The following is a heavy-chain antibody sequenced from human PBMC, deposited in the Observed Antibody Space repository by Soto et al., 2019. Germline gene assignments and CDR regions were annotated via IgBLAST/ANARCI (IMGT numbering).Heavy chain of an antibody. J-gene: IGHJ5*02. CDR1: GFDFSNYW. D-gene: IGHD1-1*01. V-gene: IGHV3-74*03. CDR2: IDGDGSDV. Sequence: EGCLRLSRVPSGFDFSNYWMHWARQAPEKGLVCVSRIDGDGSDVKYADSVKGRFTISRDNAKNMVYLQMNSLRADHTAVYYCVRAETTGDWFDAWGQGALVAVSP. CDR3: VRAETTGDWFDA.